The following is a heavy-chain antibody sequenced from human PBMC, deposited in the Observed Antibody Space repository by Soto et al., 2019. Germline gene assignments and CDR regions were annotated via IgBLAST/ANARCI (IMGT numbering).Heavy chain of an antibody. CDR2: IIPIFGTA. CDR3: ARASTMVRGVIYSHYYYGMDV. V-gene: IGHV1-69*13. Sequence: GASVKVSCKASGGTFSSYAISWVRQAPGQGLEWMGGIIPIFGTANYAQKFQGRVTITADESTSTAYMELSSLRSEDTAVYYCARASTMVRGVIYSHYYYGMDVWGQGTTVTVS. CDR1: GGTFSSYA. D-gene: IGHD3-10*01. J-gene: IGHJ6*02.